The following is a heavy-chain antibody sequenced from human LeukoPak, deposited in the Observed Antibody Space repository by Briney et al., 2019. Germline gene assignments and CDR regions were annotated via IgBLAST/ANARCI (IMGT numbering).Heavy chain of an antibody. CDR1: GFTFRSYW. D-gene: IGHD2-15*01. V-gene: IGHV3-7*03. J-gene: IGHJ4*02. Sequence: GGSLRLSCAASGFTFRSYWMSWVRQAPGKRLEWVANIKQDGSEKYYVDSVKGRFTISRDNAKNSLYLQMNSLRAEDTAVYYCAGDGGPFDFWGQGTLVTVSS. CDR3: AGDGGPFDF. CDR2: IKQDGSEK.